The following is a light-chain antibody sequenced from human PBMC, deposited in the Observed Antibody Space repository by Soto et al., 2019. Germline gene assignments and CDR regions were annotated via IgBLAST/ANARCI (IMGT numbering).Light chain of an antibody. CDR2: DVS. CDR1: SSDVGGYNY. V-gene: IGLV2-14*01. CDR3: SSYTSSSTLVV. J-gene: IGLJ2*01. Sequence: QSVLTQPASVSGSPGQSITISCTGTSSDVGGYNYVSWYQQHPGKAPKLMIYDVSKRPSGVSNRFSGSKSGYTASLTISGLQAEDEADYYCSSYTSSSTLVVFGGGTKLTVL.